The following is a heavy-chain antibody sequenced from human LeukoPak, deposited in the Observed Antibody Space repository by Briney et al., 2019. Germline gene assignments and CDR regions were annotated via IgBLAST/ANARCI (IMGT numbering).Heavy chain of an antibody. CDR2: ISTYNGNA. D-gene: IGHD3/OR15-3a*01. CDR1: GYIFTQYG. V-gene: IGHV1-18*01. J-gene: IGHJ6*03. Sequence: ASVKVSCKTSGYIFTQYGIIWVRQAPGQGLEWMAWISTYNGNADYAQKFQGRASMTTDTSTSTAYMELRSLRSDDTAVYYCARRTGYNFYYLDVWGQGTTVIVSS. CDR3: ARRTGYNFYYLDV.